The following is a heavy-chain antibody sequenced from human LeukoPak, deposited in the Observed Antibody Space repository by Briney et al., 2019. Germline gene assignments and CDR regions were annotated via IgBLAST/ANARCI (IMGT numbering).Heavy chain of an antibody. Sequence: GGSLRLSCEASGFTFSTYWMKWVRQAPGKGLEWVANIKQDGSQKYYVDSAKGRFIISRDNAKNSLHLQMNSVRAEDTAVYYCAREGTFGDYRASGDHWGQGALVTVSS. CDR1: GFTFSTYW. D-gene: IGHD2-21*02. J-gene: IGHJ4*02. V-gene: IGHV3-7*03. CDR2: IKQDGSQK. CDR3: AREGTFGDYRASGDH.